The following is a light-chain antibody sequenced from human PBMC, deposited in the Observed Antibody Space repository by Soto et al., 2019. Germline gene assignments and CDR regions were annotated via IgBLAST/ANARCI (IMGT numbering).Light chain of an antibody. J-gene: IGKJ1*01. V-gene: IGKV1-5*01. CDR3: QRYNAFSQT. CDR1: QSINSW. Sequence: DMQMTQSPSTLSASVGDRVTITCRASQSINSWVAWFQQKPGKAPKVLIYDASTLESGVPSRFSGSGSGTEFTLTIDSLQPDDVAPYYCQRYNAFSQTFGQGTKVEI. CDR2: DAS.